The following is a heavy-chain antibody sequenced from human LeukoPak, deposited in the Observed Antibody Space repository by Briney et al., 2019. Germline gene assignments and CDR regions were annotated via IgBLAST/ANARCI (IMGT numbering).Heavy chain of an antibody. J-gene: IGHJ6*03. CDR1: GFTFSSYS. V-gene: IGHV3-48*01. CDR3: ASRSPSEAQNARYYYYMDA. D-gene: IGHD3-10*01. CDR2: ISSSSSTI. Sequence: PGGSLRLSCAASGFTFSSYSMNWVRQAPGKGLEWVSYISSSSSTIYYADSVKGRFTISRDNAKNSLYLQMNSLRAEDTAVYYCASRSPSEAQNARYYYYMDAWGKGTTVTVSS.